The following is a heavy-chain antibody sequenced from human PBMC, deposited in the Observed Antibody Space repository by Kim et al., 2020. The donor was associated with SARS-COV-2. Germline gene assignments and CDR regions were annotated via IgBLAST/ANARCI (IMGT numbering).Heavy chain of an antibody. Sequence: SETLSLTCSVSGGSISSSTYYWGWIRQPPGKGLEWVGSIYYTGTTYYNPSLKSRVTMSVDTSRNQFSLKLTSVTAADKSIYHCARHSRREGGRFQAFD. V-gene: IGHV4-39*01. D-gene: IGHD3-3*01. CDR3: ARHSRREGGRFQAFD. J-gene: IGHJ3*01. CDR1: GGSISSSTYY. CDR2: IYYTGTT.